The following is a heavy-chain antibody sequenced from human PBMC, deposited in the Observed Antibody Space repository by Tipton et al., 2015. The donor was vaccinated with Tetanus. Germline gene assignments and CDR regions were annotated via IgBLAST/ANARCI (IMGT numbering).Heavy chain of an antibody. CDR1: GYTFTTNG. V-gene: IGHV1-18*01. CDR2: ISANSGNT. Sequence: QLVQSGPEVKEPGASVKVSCKASGYTFTTNGISWVRQAPGQGLEWMGWISANSGNTKYAQKFQGRVTMTTETPTGTVYMELRSLRSDDTAVYFCARDRDWGLDYWGQGTLVTVSS. D-gene: IGHD7-27*01. J-gene: IGHJ4*02. CDR3: ARDRDWGLDY.